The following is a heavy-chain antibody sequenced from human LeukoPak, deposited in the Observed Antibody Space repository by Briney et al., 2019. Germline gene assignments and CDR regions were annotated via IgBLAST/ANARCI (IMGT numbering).Heavy chain of an antibody. V-gene: IGHV4-59*12. CDR1: GGSISGYY. CDR2: IDYSGST. J-gene: IGHJ4*02. D-gene: IGHD3-22*01. CDR3: ARDLGYYDRV. Sequence: SETLSLTCTVSGGSISGYYWSWIRQPPGKALEWIAYIDYSGSTYYNPSLKSRVTISVDTSKNQFSLKLSSVTAADTAVYYCARDLGYYDRVWGQGTLVTVSS.